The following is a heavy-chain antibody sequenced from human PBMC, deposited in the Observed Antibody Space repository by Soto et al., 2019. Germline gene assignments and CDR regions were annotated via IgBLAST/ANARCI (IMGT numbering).Heavy chain of an antibody. V-gene: IGHV1-46*01. Sequence: GGSVKVCFKASGYPFTSHYMHLVRQAPGQGLEWMGIINPSGGSTSYAQKFQGRVTMTRDTSTSTVYMELSSLRSEDTAVYYCASRWRGSGSLDYWGQGTMVTVSS. CDR2: INPSGGST. J-gene: IGHJ4*02. D-gene: IGHD3-3*01. CDR3: ASRWRGSGSLDY. CDR1: GYPFTSHY.